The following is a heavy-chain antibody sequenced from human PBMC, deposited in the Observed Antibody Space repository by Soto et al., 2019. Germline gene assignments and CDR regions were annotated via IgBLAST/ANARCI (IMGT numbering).Heavy chain of an antibody. V-gene: IGHV3-48*02. J-gene: IGHJ4*02. Sequence: GGSLRLSCAASGFSFTDNWMHWVRQAPGKGLEWVSYISSTSRTIYYADSVKGRFTISRDNAKNSLYLQMNSLRDEDTAVYYCARGLKDGYNCLYYWGQGTLVTVSS. CDR2: ISSTSRTI. CDR1: GFSFTDNW. D-gene: IGHD5-12*01. CDR3: ARGLKDGYNCLYY.